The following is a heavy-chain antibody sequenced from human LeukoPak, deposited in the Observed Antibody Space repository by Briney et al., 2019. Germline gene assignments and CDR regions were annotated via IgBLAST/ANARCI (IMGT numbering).Heavy chain of an antibody. J-gene: IGHJ4*02. V-gene: IGHV3-23*01. CDR2: ISGSGGST. D-gene: IGHD4-17*01. CDR3: AKHGEAYGDSRTDY. CDR1: GFTFSSYA. Sequence: PGGSLRPSCAASGFTFSSYAMSWVRQAPGKGLGWVSAISGSGGSTYNADSVKGRFTISRDNSKNTLYLQMNSLRAEDTAVYYCAKHGEAYGDSRTDYWGQGTLVTVSS.